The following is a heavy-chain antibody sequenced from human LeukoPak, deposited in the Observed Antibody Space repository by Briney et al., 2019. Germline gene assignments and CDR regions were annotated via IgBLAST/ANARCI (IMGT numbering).Heavy chain of an antibody. J-gene: IGHJ4*02. Sequence: PSETLSLTCIFSGGSISSISNYYWSWIRQPPGKVLEWIGYIYYSGSTNYNPSLKSRVTISIDTSKNQFSLKLISVTAADTAVYYCARSDCSGGSCYINFDYWGQGTLVTVSS. CDR2: IYYSGST. CDR1: GGSISSISNYY. D-gene: IGHD2-15*01. V-gene: IGHV4-61*01. CDR3: ARSDCSGGSCYINFDY.